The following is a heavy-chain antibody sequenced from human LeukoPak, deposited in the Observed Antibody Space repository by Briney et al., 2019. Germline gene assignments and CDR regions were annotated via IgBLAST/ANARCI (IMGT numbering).Heavy chain of an antibody. Sequence: PGGSLRLSCAASGFTFSSYSMNWVRQAPGKGLEWVSYISSTSSTIYYVDSVKGRFTISRDNAKNSLYLQMNSLRAEDTAVYYCASGGLSSGGLWGQGTLVTVSA. CDR1: GFTFSSYS. CDR3: ASGGLSSGGL. J-gene: IGHJ4*02. V-gene: IGHV3-48*01. CDR2: ISSTSSTI. D-gene: IGHD2-15*01.